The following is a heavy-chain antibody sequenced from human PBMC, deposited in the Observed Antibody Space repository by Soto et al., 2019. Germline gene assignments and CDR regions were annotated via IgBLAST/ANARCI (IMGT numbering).Heavy chain of an antibody. CDR3: ARELFIRDKYQLPSYYYGMDV. J-gene: IGHJ6*02. CDR1: GGSISSYY. Sequence: SETLSLTCTVSGGSISSYYWSWIRQHTGKGLEWIGYIYYSGSTYYNPSLKSRVTISVDTSKNQFSLKLSSVTAADTAVYYCARELFIRDKYQLPSYYYGMDVWGQGTTVTVSS. CDR2: IYYSGST. V-gene: IGHV4-59*06. D-gene: IGHD2-2*01.